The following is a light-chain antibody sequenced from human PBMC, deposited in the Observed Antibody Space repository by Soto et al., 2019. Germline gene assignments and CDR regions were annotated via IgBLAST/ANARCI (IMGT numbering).Light chain of an antibody. CDR1: ESVSNN. CDR2: GAS. Sequence: EIVLTQSPATQSVSQGERATLSCRASESVSNNLAWYQQKPGQAPRLLIFGASARATGIPARFSGSGSGTEFTLTISSLQSEHFAVYYCQQYNKWPLTFGGGTKVEIK. CDR3: QQYNKWPLT. V-gene: IGKV3-15*01. J-gene: IGKJ4*01.